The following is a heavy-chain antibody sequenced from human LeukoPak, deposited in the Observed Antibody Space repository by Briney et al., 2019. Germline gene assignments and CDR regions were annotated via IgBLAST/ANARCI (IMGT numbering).Heavy chain of an antibody. V-gene: IGHV4-61*02. CDR2: IHTSGST. J-gene: IGHJ6*03. CDR1: GNSISSGDNY. Sequence: SETLSLTCTVSGNSISSGDNYWSWIRQPAGKGLEWIGRIHTSGSTNYNTSLKSRLSMSVDTSKNQFSLKLSSVTAADTAVYYCARGSDYSNHLYYYYYMDVWGKGTTVTVSS. D-gene: IGHD4-11*01. CDR3: ARGSDYSNHLYYYYYMDV.